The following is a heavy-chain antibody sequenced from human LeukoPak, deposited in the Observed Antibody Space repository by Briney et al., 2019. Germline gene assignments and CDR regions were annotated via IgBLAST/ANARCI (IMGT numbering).Heavy chain of an antibody. J-gene: IGHJ4*02. CDR2: ISSGSGYI. CDR3: ARDGSGSADVDFDY. D-gene: IGHD3-10*01. CDR1: GFTFSSYS. V-gene: IGHV3-21*01. Sequence: PGGSLRLSCAASGFTFSSYSMNWVRQAPGKGLEWVSSISSGSGYIYYADSVKGRFTISRDNAKSSLYLQMNSLRAEDTAVYYCARDGSGSADVDFDYWGQGTLVTVSS.